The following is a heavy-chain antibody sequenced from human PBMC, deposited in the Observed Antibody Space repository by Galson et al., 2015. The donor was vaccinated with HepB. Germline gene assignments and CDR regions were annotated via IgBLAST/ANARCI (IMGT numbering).Heavy chain of an antibody. J-gene: IGHJ4*02. Sequence: SCKASGYTFTGYYMHWVRQAPGQGLEWMGWINPNSGGTNYAQKFQGRVTMTRDTSISTAYMELSRLRSDDTAVYYCARESDTAMVTSVYWGQGTLVTVSS. CDR2: INPNSGGT. V-gene: IGHV1-2*02. D-gene: IGHD5-18*01. CDR3: ARESDTAMVTSVY. CDR1: GYTFTGYY.